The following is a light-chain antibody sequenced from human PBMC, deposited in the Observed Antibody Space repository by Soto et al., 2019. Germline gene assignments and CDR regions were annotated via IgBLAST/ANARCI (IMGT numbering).Light chain of an antibody. CDR2: EVS. CDR3: NSYTSSITPCV. V-gene: IGLV2-14*01. J-gene: IGLJ1*01. CDR1: SNDVGAYNF. Sequence: QSVLNQPASMSGSPGQLITISCTGTSNDVGAYNFVSWYQQHPGKAPKLLIYEVSNRPSEISDRFSGSKSGNTASLTISGLQTEDEADYYCNSYTSSITPCVFGTGTKVTVL.